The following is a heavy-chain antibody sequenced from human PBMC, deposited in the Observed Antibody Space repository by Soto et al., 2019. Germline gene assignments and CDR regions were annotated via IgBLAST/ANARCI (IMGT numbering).Heavy chain of an antibody. D-gene: IGHD6-25*01. CDR3: ARAYSGRLPRRAAYYYAMDV. J-gene: IGHJ6*02. CDR1: GFSFGNYD. Sequence: GGSLRLSCAASGFSFGNYDLHWVRQATGKGLEWVSAIGAADDPHYIASVKGRFTVSRDNAQKSLYLQMNNLRVEDTAIYYCARAYSGRLPRRAAYYYAMDVWGRGTTVTVSS. V-gene: IGHV3-13*05. CDR2: IGAADDP.